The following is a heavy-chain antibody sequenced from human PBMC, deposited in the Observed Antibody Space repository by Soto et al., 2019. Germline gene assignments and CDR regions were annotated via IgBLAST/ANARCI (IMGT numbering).Heavy chain of an antibody. Sequence: SVKVSCKASGGTFSSYAISWVRQAPGQGLEWMGGIIPIFGTANYAQKFQGRVTITADESTSTAYMELSSLRSEDTAVYYCASPASDFWSGYPYGMDVWGQGTTVTVSS. CDR2: IIPIFGTA. D-gene: IGHD3-3*01. V-gene: IGHV1-69*13. CDR1: GGTFSSYA. J-gene: IGHJ6*02. CDR3: ASPASDFWSGYPYGMDV.